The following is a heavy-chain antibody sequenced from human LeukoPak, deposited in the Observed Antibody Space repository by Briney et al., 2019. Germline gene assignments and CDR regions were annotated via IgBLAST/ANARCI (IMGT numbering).Heavy chain of an antibody. V-gene: IGHV4-39*07. D-gene: IGHD3-10*01. CDR3: ARASGADYGSGSYFNWFDP. CDR1: GGSISTSNYY. J-gene: IGHJ5*02. CDR2: IFYSGST. Sequence: SETLSLTCTVSGGSISTSNYYWGWIRQPPGKVLVWIGSIFYSGSTYYSPSLKSRVTISVDTSKNQFSLKLSSVTAADTAVYYCARASGADYGSGSYFNWFDPWGQGTLVTVSS.